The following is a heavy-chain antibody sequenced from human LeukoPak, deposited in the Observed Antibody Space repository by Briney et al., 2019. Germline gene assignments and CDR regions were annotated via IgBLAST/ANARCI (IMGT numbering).Heavy chain of an antibody. CDR2: IIPILGIA. D-gene: IGHD2-2*01. Sequence: SVKVSCKASGGTFSSYAISWVRQAPGQGLEWMGRIIPILGIANYAQKFQGRVTITADESTSTAYMELSSLRSEDTAVYYCARGATSDTYWYFDLWGRGTLVTVSS. V-gene: IGHV1-69*04. J-gene: IGHJ2*01. CDR1: GGTFSSYA. CDR3: ARGATSDTYWYFDL.